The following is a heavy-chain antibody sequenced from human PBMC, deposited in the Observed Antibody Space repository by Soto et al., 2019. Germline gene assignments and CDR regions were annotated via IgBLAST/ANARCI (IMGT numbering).Heavy chain of an antibody. CDR3: ARDPGVYGANSGHPEDYYYYGMDV. D-gene: IGHD4-17*01. Sequence: QVQLVQSGAEVKKPGASVKVSCKASGYTFTSYGISWVRQAPGQGLEWMGWISAYNGNTNYAQKLQGRVIMTTDTSTSTAYMELRSLRSDDTAVYYCARDPGVYGANSGHPEDYYYYGMDVWGQGTTVTVSS. CDR2: ISAYNGNT. V-gene: IGHV1-18*01. CDR1: GYTFTSYG. J-gene: IGHJ6*02.